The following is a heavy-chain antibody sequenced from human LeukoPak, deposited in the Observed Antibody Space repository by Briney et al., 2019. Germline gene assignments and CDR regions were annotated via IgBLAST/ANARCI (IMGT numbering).Heavy chain of an antibody. CDR2: ISPDDKTT. V-gene: IGHV3-74*01. J-gene: IGHJ3*02. CDR3: LTIVETTIDGFDI. CDR1: GFTFSTYW. Sequence: QSGGSLRLSCAASGFTFSTYWMHWVRQAPGKGLVWVSRISPDDKTTSYADSVKGRFTVSRDDAKKTLYLQMNSLRAEDTAVYYCLTIVETTIDGFDIWGQGAMVTVSS. D-gene: IGHD1-26*01.